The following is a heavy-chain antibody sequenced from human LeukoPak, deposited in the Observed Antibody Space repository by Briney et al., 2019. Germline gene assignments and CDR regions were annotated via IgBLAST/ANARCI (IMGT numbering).Heavy chain of an antibody. CDR3: ASGIAVARGRWFDP. V-gene: IGHV4-34*01. D-gene: IGHD6-13*01. CDR1: GGSFSPYY. CDR2: INHSGST. Sequence: SETLSLTCAVYGGSFSPYYWSWIRQPPGKGLEWIGEINHSGSTNYNPSLKSRVTISVDTSKNQFSLRLSSVTAADTAVYYCASGIAVARGRWFDPWGQGTLVTVHS. J-gene: IGHJ5*02.